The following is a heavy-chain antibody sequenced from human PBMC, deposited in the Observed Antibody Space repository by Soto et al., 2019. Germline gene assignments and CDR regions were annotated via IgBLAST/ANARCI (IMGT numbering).Heavy chain of an antibody. CDR2: INHSGST. Sequence: SSETLSLTCAVYGGSFSGYYWSWIRQPPGKGLEWIGEINHSGSTNYNPSLKSRVTISVDTSKNQFSLKLSSVTAADTAVYYCARGKRLVPRYYYGMDVWGQGTTVTVSS. CDR3: ARGKRLVPRYYYGMDV. V-gene: IGHV4-34*01. J-gene: IGHJ6*02. D-gene: IGHD6-19*01. CDR1: GGSFSGYY.